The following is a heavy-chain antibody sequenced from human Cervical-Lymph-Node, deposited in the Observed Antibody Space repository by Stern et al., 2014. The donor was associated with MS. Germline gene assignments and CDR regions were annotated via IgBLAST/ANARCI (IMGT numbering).Heavy chain of an antibody. Sequence: QVQLVESGAEVKKPGSSVKDSCKASGGTFSSYAISWVRQAPGQGLEWMGGIIPIFGTANYAQTFQGRVTITADESTSTAYMELSSLRSEDTDVYYCARGELKEGLVRGMDVWGQGTTVTVSS. D-gene: IGHD1-26*01. J-gene: IGHJ6*02. CDR2: IIPIFGTA. V-gene: IGHV1-69*01. CDR1: GGTFSSYA. CDR3: ARGELKEGLVRGMDV.